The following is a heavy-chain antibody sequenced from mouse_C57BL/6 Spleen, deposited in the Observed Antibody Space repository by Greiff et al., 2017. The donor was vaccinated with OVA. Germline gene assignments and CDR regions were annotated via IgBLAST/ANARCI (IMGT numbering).Heavy chain of an antibody. V-gene: IGHV1-82*01. CDR1: GYAFSSSW. D-gene: IGHD4-1*01. J-gene: IGHJ4*01. CDR3: ANEGCWEGEAMDY. Sequence: QVQLKQSGPELVKPGASVKISCKASGYAFSSSWMNWVKQRPGKGLEWIGRIYPGDGDTYYNGKFKGKATLTADKSSSTAYMQLSSLTSEDSAVYFCANEGCWEGEAMDYWGQGTSVTVSS. CDR2: IYPGDGDT.